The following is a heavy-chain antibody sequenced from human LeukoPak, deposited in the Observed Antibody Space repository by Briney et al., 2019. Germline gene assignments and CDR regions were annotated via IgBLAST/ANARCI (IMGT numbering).Heavy chain of an antibody. J-gene: IGHJ4*02. CDR3: ARMFDS. Sequence: GGSLRLSCAASGFSFSTYAMSWVRQAPGKGLEWVSALSGSGSSPYYADSVKGRFTISRDISKNTLYLQMNNLRAGDTGLYYCARMFDSWGQGTLVTVSP. CDR2: LSGSGSSP. V-gene: IGHV3-23*01. CDR1: GFSFSTYA.